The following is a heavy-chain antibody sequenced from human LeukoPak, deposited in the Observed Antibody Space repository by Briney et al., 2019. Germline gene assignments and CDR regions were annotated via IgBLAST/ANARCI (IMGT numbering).Heavy chain of an antibody. D-gene: IGHD2-21*01. CDR1: GGSISSYY. CDR2: IYYSGST. Sequence: SETLSLTCTVSGGSISSYYWSWIRQPPGKGLEWIGYIYYSGSTNYNPSLKSRVTIPVDTSRNQFSLKLSSVTAADTAVYCCAREFTGLWGQGTLVTVSS. V-gene: IGHV4-59*01. J-gene: IGHJ4*02. CDR3: AREFTGL.